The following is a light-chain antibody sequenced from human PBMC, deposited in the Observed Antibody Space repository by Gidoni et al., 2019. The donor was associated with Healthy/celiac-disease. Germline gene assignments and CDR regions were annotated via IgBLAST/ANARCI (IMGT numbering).Light chain of an antibody. Sequence: IQMTPSSSTLSASVGDRVTITCRASQSISSWLAWYQQKPGKAPKLLIYKASSLESGVPSRFSGSGSGTEFTLTISSLQPDDFATYYCQQYNSYLFTFGPGTKVDIK. CDR3: QQYNSYLFT. CDR2: KAS. CDR1: QSISSW. J-gene: IGKJ3*01. V-gene: IGKV1-5*03.